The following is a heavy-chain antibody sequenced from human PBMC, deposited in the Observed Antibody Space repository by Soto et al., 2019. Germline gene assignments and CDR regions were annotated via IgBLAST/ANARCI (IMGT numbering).Heavy chain of an antibody. CDR1: GGSISSYY. CDR2: IYTSGST. CDR3: ARDGSAYYDILTDAYYYYGMDV. Sequence: PSETLSLTCTVSGGSISSYYWSWIRQPAGKGLEWIGRIYTSGSTNYNPSLKSRVTMSVDTSKNQFSLKLSSVTAADTAVYYCARDGSAYYDILTDAYYYYGMDVWGQGTTVTVSS. D-gene: IGHD3-9*01. J-gene: IGHJ6*02. V-gene: IGHV4-4*07.